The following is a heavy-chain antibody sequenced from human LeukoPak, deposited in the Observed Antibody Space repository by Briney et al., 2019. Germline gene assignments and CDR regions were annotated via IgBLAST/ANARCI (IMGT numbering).Heavy chain of an antibody. J-gene: IGHJ4*02. CDR2: ISSSTTTI. V-gene: IGHV3-48*01. CDR1: GFTFSSYS. Sequence: GGSLRLSCAASGFTFSSYSMSWVRQAPGKGLEWVSYISSSTTTIYYAASVKGRFTISRDSARNSLYLQMNSLRAEDTAIYYCARDLKAYSSSGGVDYWGQGTLVTVSS. CDR3: ARDLKAYSSSGGVDY. D-gene: IGHD6-13*01.